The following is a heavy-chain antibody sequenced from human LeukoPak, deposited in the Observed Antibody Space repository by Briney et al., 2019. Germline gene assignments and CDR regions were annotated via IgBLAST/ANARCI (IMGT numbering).Heavy chain of an antibody. CDR1: GFTFSSHA. D-gene: IGHD2-15*01. Sequence: PGGSLRLSCAASGFTFSSHAMHWVRQAPGKGLEWVASFTYDESEKFYGDSVKGRFTISRDISRNTVYLQMNSLRAEDTAIYSCAKGTSGSSHSAGHYWGQGTLVTVSS. J-gene: IGHJ4*02. CDR2: FTYDESEK. CDR3: AKGTSGSSHSAGHY. V-gene: IGHV3-30*04.